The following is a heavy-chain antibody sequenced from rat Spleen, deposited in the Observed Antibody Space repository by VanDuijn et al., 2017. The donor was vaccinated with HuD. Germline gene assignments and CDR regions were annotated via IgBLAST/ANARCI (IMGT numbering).Heavy chain of an antibody. Sequence: EVQLVESDGGLVQPGRSLKLSCAASGFTFSDYYMAWVRQAPTKGLEWVATINYDGSRTDYRDSVKGRFTISRDNAKRTLYLQMDSLRSEDTATYCCARSVFDYWGQGVMVTVSS. V-gene: IGHV5-29*01. CDR1: GFTFSDYY. CDR3: ARSVFDY. J-gene: IGHJ2*01. CDR2: INYDGSRT.